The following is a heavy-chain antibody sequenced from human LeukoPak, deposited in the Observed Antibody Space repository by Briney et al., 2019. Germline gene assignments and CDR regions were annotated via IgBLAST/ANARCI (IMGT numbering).Heavy chain of an antibody. CDR2: IYYSGST. V-gene: IGHV4-59*12. D-gene: IGHD3-3*01. CDR1: GDPISNYY. J-gene: IGHJ3*02. Sequence: SETLSLTCSVSGDPISNYYWNWIRQPPGKGLEWIGSIYYSGSTNYNPSLKSRVTISIDTSNNQFSLRLSSVTAVDTAVYYCASDFWSGHYHALDIWGLGTMVTVSS. CDR3: ASDFWSGHYHALDI.